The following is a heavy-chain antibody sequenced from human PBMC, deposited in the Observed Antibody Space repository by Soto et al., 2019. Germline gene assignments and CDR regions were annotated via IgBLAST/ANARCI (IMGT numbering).Heavy chain of an antibody. Sequence: AGGSLRLSCAASGFTFDDCAMHWVRQAPGKGLEWVSGISWNSGSIGYADSVKGRFTISRDNAKNSLYLQMNNLRAEDTALYYCAMRITMVRGVIPHDAFDIWGQGTMVTVSS. CDR2: ISWNSGSI. CDR3: AMRITMVRGVIPHDAFDI. D-gene: IGHD3-10*01. CDR1: GFTFDDCA. J-gene: IGHJ3*02. V-gene: IGHV3-9*01.